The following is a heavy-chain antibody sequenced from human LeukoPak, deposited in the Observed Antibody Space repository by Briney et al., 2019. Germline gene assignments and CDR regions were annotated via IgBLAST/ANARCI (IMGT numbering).Heavy chain of an antibody. CDR3: ARLPLVGAKPYYYYYGMDV. D-gene: IGHD1-26*01. V-gene: IGHV4-30-2*01. J-gene: IGHJ6*02. CDR1: GGSISSGGYS. Sequence: SETLSLTCAVSGGSISSGGYSWSWIRQPPGKGLEWIGYIYHSGSTYYNPSLKSRVTISVGRSKNQFSLKLSSVTAADTAVYYCARLPLVGAKPYYYYYGMDVWGQGTTVTVSS. CDR2: IYHSGST.